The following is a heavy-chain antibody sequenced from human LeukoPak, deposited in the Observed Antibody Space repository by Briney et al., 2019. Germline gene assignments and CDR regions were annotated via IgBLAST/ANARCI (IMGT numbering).Heavy chain of an antibody. D-gene: IGHD6-13*01. CDR2: IYTSGST. CDR1: GGSISSYY. J-gene: IGHJ4*02. CDR3: ARARYSSSWDGYFDY. Sequence: SETLSLTCTVSGGSISSYYRSWIRQPAGKGLEWIGRIYTSGSTNYNPSLKSRVTMSVDTSKNQFSLKLSSVTAADTAVYYCARARYSSSWDGYFDYWGQGTLVTVSS. V-gene: IGHV4-4*07.